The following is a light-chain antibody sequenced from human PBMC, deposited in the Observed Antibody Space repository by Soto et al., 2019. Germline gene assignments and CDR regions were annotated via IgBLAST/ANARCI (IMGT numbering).Light chain of an antibody. Sequence: EIVLTQAPATLSLSRGERATLSCRASQSIGLAIAWYQHKPGQAPRLLIFDASQRATGIPARFRGSGSGTDFTLSISSLEPEDFAVYYCQQRTDRPPWTFGQGTKVESK. CDR3: QQRTDRPPWT. V-gene: IGKV3-11*01. CDR2: DAS. CDR1: QSIGLA. J-gene: IGKJ1*01.